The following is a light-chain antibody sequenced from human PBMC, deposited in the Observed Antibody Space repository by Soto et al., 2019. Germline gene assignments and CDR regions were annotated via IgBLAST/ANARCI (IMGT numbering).Light chain of an antibody. CDR3: QVWDSSSDLLVV. CDR2: DNS. Sequence: SSELTQPPSVSVAPGQTARITCGGTNIGSKSVHWYQQKPGQAPVLVVYDNSDRPSGIPERFSGSNSGNTATLTISRVEAGDEADYYCQVWDSSSDLLVVFGGGTKLTVL. V-gene: IGLV3-21*02. CDR1: NIGSKS. J-gene: IGLJ2*01.